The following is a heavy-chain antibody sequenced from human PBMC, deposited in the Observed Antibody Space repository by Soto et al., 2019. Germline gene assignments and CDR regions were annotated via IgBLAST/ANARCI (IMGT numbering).Heavy chain of an antibody. D-gene: IGHD6-6*01. CDR3: ARDTSSSSDLDY. CDR1: GFTFSSYS. Sequence: GGSLRLSCAASGFTFSSYSMNWVRQAPGKGLEWVSSISSSSSYIYYADSVKGRFTISRDNAKNSLYLQMNSLRAEDTAVYYCARDTSSSSDLDYWGQGTLVTVSS. V-gene: IGHV3-21*01. J-gene: IGHJ4*02. CDR2: ISSSSSYI.